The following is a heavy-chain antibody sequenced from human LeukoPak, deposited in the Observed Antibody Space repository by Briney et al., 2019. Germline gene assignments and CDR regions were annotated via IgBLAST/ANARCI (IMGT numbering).Heavy chain of an antibody. V-gene: IGHV3-7*05. Sequence: GWSLRLSCAASGVTFSSSWMSWVRQAPGKGLEWVATIKQDGSEKYYVDFVKGRFSISRDNAKNSLYLQMNSLGGDDTAVYYCGGGTGMDVWGQGTTVTVSS. CDR1: GVTFSSSW. J-gene: IGHJ6*02. CDR3: GGGTGMDV. CDR2: IKQDGSEK. D-gene: IGHD1-1*01.